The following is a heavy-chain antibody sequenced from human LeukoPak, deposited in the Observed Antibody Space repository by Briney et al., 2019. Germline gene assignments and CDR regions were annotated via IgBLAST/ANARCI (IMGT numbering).Heavy chain of an antibody. J-gene: IGHJ4*02. CDR2: ISSSSSHI. CDR3: AAMATTDY. D-gene: IGHD5-24*01. V-gene: IGHV3-21*01. CDR1: GFTFSSYS. Sequence: PGRSLRLSCAASGFTFSSYSMNWVRQAPGKGLEWVSSISSSSSHIYYADSVKGRFTISRDNAKNSLYLQMNSLRAEDTAVYYCAAMATTDYWGQGTLVTVSS.